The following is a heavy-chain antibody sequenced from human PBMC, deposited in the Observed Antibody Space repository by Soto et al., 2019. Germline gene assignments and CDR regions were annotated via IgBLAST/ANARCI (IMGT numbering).Heavy chain of an antibody. CDR2: IIPVFNTT. CDR1: GGTFSSYT. D-gene: IGHD6-19*01. CDR3: ARSLGRGWTPY. J-gene: IGHJ4*02. V-gene: IGHV1-69*06. Sequence: QVHLVQSEAEVKKPGSSVKVSCKASGGTFSSYTVSWVRQAPGQGLEWVGGIIPVFNTTYYAQKFQGRVTIHPDKSTSTAYMELSNLRSEDTAVYYCARSLGRGWTPYWGQGTLVTVSS.